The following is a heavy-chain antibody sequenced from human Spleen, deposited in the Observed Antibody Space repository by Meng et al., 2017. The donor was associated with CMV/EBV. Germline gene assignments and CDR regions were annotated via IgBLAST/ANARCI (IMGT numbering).Heavy chain of an antibody. CDR3: ARISPEDYYSSRNYYTTVKALDY. D-gene: IGHD3-10*01. CDR2: INHSGST. J-gene: IGHJ4*02. V-gene: IGHV4-34*01. Sequence: YDWSWVRQPPGKGLEWIGEINHSGSTNYNPSLKSRVTISVDTSKNPFSLVLSSVTAADTAIYYCARISPEDYYSSRNYYTTVKALDYWGQGTLVTVSS. CDR1: YD.